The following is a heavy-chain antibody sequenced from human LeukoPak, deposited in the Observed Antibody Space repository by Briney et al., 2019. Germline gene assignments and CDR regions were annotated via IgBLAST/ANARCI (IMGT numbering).Heavy chain of an antibody. Sequence: GSLRLSCAASGFTFSVYRMNWVRQAPGKGLEWIGEINHSGRTNYNPSLKSRVTISVDTSKNQFSLKLSSVTAADTAVYYCARVSSGSSYYYYYYMDVWGKGTTVTVSS. CDR3: ARVSSGSSYYYYYYMDV. CDR2: INHSGRT. D-gene: IGHD1-26*01. J-gene: IGHJ6*03. V-gene: IGHV4-34*01. CDR1: GFTFSVYR.